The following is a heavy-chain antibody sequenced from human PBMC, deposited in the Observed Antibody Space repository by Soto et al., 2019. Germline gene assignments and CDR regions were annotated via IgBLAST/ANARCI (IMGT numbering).Heavy chain of an antibody. CDR3: AKDPHWSGYDIANWFDP. Sequence: GGSLRLSCAASGFTFSSYAMSWVRQAPGKGLEWVSAISGSGGSTYYADSVKGRFTISRDNSKNTLYLQMNSLRAEDTAVYYCAKDPHWSGYDIANWFDPWGQGTLVTGAS. CDR1: GFTFSSYA. J-gene: IGHJ5*02. CDR2: ISGSGGST. V-gene: IGHV3-23*01. D-gene: IGHD5-12*01.